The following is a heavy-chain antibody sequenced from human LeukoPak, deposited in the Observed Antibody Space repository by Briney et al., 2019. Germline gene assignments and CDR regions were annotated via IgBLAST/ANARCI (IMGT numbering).Heavy chain of an antibody. V-gene: IGHV3-23*01. CDR1: GFTFSSYA. D-gene: IGHD3-22*01. CDR3: AKTHYYDTSGFPGGFDI. J-gene: IGHJ3*02. Sequence: GGSLRLSCAASGFTFSSYAMSWVRQAPGKGLEWVSTISGSGESTYYADSVKGRFTISRDNFKNTLYVQMNSLRAEDTAVYYCAKTHYYDTSGFPGGFDIWGQGTMVTVSS. CDR2: ISGSGEST.